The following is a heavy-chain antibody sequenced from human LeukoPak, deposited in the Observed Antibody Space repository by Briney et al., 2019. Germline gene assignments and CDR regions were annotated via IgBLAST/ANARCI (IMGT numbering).Heavy chain of an antibody. D-gene: IGHD2-15*01. CDR1: GFTFSSYA. CDR2: ISYDGSNK. CDR3: ARSNTILSPFDY. J-gene: IGHJ4*02. Sequence: GGSLRLSCAASGFTFSSYAMHWVRQAPGKGPEWVAVISYDGSNKYYADSVKGRFTISRDNSKNTLYLQMNSLRAEDTAVYYCARSNTILSPFDYWGQGTLVTVSS. V-gene: IGHV3-30-3*01.